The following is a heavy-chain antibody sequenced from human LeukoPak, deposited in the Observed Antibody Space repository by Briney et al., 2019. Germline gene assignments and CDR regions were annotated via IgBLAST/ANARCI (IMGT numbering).Heavy chain of an antibody. J-gene: IGHJ4*02. D-gene: IGHD3-10*01. CDR1: GFTVSSNY. Sequence: PGGSLRLSCAASGFTVSSNYMSWVRQAPGKGLEWVSVIYSGGSTYYADSVKGRFTISRDNSKNTLYLQMNSLRAEDTAVYYCAKDPRAARGSGSYYNPTDYWGQGTLVTVSS. CDR3: AKDPRAARGSGSYYNPTDY. V-gene: IGHV3-53*05. CDR2: IYSGGST.